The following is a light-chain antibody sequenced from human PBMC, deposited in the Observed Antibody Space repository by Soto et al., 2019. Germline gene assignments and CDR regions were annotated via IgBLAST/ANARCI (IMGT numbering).Light chain of an antibody. CDR2: EVS. J-gene: IGLJ1*01. V-gene: IGLV2-14*01. Sequence: QSVLTQPASVSGSPGQSITLSCTGTSSEVGAFNYGSWYQHHPGKAPKLMIYEVSNRPSGVSNRFSGSKSGNTASLTISGLQAEDEADYYCSSYTSSSTYVFGTGTKLNVL. CDR1: SSEVGAFNY. CDR3: SSYTSSSTYV.